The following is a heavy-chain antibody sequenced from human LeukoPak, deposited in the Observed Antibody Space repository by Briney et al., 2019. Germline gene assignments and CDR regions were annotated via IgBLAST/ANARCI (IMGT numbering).Heavy chain of an antibody. CDR1: GFGFSSYG. Sequence: PGGSLRLSCAASGFGFSSYGIYWVRQAPGKGLEWVAVIWYDGSNQYYADSVKGRFTISRDNSGNTAYLQMNSLRVEDTAVYFCARWGAGATIGYWGQGTLVTVSS. CDR3: ARWGAGATIGY. CDR2: IWYDGSNQ. D-gene: IGHD1-26*01. V-gene: IGHV3-33*07. J-gene: IGHJ4*02.